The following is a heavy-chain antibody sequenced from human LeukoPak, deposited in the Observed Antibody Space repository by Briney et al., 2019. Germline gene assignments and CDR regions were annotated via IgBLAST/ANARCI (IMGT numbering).Heavy chain of an antibody. D-gene: IGHD1-7*01. CDR1: GYTFTSYG. V-gene: IGHV1-18*01. Sequence: ASVKVSCKASGYTFTSYGISWVRRAPGQGLEWMGWISAYNGNTNYAQKLQGRVTMTTDTSTSTAYMELRSLRSDDTAVYYCSRDDRGGGTTYYYYGMDVWGQGTTVTVSS. CDR2: ISAYNGNT. J-gene: IGHJ6*02. CDR3: SRDDRGGGTTYYYYGMDV.